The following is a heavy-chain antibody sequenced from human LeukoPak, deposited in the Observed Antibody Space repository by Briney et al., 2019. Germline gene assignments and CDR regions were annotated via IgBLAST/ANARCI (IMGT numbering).Heavy chain of an antibody. CDR2: INSDADKT. V-gene: IGHV3-74*01. D-gene: IGHD3-9*01. CDR1: GFTFTGYW. Sequence: GGSLRLSCAASGFTFTGYWMHWVRQAPGKGLVWVSRINSDADKTGYAEAVKGRFTISRDNAKKTLYPEMNSLRVEDTAVYYCAREYYGILTGYYLDVWGKGTTVTVSS. CDR3: AREYYGILTGYYLDV. J-gene: IGHJ6*03.